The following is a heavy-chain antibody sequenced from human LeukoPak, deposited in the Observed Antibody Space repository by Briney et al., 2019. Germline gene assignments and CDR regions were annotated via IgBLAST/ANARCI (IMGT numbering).Heavy chain of an antibody. CDR2: ISSSGSAL. CDR3: GRDKETGGYSSMDV. V-gene: IGHV3-11*01. J-gene: IGHJ6*02. Sequence: GGSLRLSCAASGFTFSDYYMSWIRLARGKGLEWVSYISSSGSALYYADSVKGRFTIPRNSAKNSLYLQMNSLRAEDTAVYYGGRDKETGGYSSMDVWGQGTTVTVSS. D-gene: IGHD6-13*01. CDR1: GFTFSDYY.